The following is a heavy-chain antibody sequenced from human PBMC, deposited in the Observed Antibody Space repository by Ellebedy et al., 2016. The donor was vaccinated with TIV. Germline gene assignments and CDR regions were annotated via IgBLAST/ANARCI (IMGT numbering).Heavy chain of an antibody. Sequence: PSETLSLTCTVSGGSVSSGSYFWSWIRQPPGKGLEWIGYIYHSGTTNYNPSLKRRVTIPVDMSKNQFSLKLSSVTAADTAVYYCARESYDVLTGSAGGLDVWGQGTTVTVSS. CDR2: IYHSGTT. CDR1: GGSVSSGSYF. D-gene: IGHD3-9*01. CDR3: ARESYDVLTGSAGGLDV. V-gene: IGHV4-61*01. J-gene: IGHJ6*02.